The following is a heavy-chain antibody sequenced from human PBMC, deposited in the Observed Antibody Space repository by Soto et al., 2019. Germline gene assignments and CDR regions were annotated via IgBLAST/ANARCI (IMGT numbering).Heavy chain of an antibody. Sequence: VGSLRLSCTASGFTFSVAWMTWVRQAPGKGLEWLGRVKSRTSGGTVDYAAPVKGRFTISRDDSKNTVILQMSSLKMEDTAVYYCVADVAEVGKGEFDYWGQGTLVTVSS. CDR2: VKSRTSGGTV. D-gene: IGHD3-16*01. CDR1: GFTFSVAW. CDR3: VADVAEVGKGEFDY. V-gene: IGHV3-15*01. J-gene: IGHJ4*02.